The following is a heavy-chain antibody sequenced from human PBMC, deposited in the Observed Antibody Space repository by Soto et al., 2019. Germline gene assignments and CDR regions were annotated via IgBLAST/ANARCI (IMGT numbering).Heavy chain of an antibody. V-gene: IGHV1-69*08. CDR2: IIPLLDTV. Sequence: QGQVVQSGAEVKKPGSSVKVSCKSGGTFSTSSITWVRQAPGQGLEWMGRIIPLLDTVDYAQKFQGRVTITEDKSTNTAYMDLTRLTFEQTAVYYCARDSTIGSEYSGDDGIDYWGQGTLVTVSS. CDR3: ARDSTIGSEYSGDDGIDY. CDR1: GGTFSTSS. J-gene: IGHJ4*02. D-gene: IGHD5-12*01.